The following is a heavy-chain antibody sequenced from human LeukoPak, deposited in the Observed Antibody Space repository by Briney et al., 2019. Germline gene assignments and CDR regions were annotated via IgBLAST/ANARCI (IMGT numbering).Heavy chain of an antibody. CDR2: INTNTGNP. CDR1: GYIFTGYY. V-gene: IGHV7-4-1*02. D-gene: IGHD3-3*01. J-gene: IGHJ4*02. Sequence: ASVKVSCKASGYIFTGYYMHWVRQAPGQGLEWMGWINTNTGNPTYAQGFTGRFVFSLDTSVSTAYLQISSLKAEDTAVYYCARAYDFWSGSPFGYWGQGTLVTVSS. CDR3: ARAYDFWSGSPFGY.